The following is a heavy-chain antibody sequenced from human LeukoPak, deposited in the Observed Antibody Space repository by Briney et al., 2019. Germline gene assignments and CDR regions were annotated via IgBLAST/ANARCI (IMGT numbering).Heavy chain of an antibody. CDR3: ATYGSGSYSCFDY. V-gene: IGHV1-8*01. Sequence: ASVKVSCKASGYPFNNYDINWVRQATGQGLEWMGWMNPHSGKTGYAQNFQGRVTMTRDTSISTAYMELSRLRSDDTAVYYCATYGSGSYSCFDYWGQGTLVTVSS. CDR2: MNPHSGKT. CDR1: GYPFNNYD. J-gene: IGHJ4*02. D-gene: IGHD3-10*01.